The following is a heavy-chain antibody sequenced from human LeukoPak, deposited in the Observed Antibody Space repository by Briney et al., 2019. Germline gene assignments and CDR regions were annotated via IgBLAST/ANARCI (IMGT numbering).Heavy chain of an antibody. D-gene: IGHD4-23*01. CDR2: IYYSVST. J-gene: IGHJ4*02. CDR3: ARGHGGNSRVWYYFDY. V-gene: IGHV4-31*03. Sequence: SETLSLTCTVSGGSISSDGCYWSWIRQHPGKALEWIGYIYYSVSTYYNPSLKRRVTISVDTSKNQFSLKLSSVTAADTAVYYCARGHGGNSRVWYYFDYWGQGTLVTVSS. CDR1: GGSISSDGCY.